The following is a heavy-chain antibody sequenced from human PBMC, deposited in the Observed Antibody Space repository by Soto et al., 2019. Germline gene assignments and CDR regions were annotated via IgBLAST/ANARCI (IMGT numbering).Heavy chain of an antibody. Sequence: QVQLVESGGGVVQPGRSLKLSCAASEFTFSSYTMYWVRQAPGKGLEWVAGISNDGGNTYYPDSVKGRFTISRDNSKKTLYREKNKLRAEGTGVYDCARVWRMSVRAPAYWGQGTLVTVSS. CDR1: EFTFSSYT. CDR2: ISNDGGNT. J-gene: IGHJ4*02. CDR3: ARVWRMSVRAPAY. D-gene: IGHD2-15*01. V-gene: IGHV3-30-3*01.